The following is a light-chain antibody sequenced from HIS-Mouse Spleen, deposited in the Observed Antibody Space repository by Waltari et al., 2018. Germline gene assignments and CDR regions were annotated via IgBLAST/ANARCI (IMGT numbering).Light chain of an antibody. Sequence: SYELTQPPSVSVSPGQTARITCSGDSLQKKYAYWYQHKSVQAPVLVIYEDSKRPPGIPERFSGSSSGTMATLTISGAQVEDEADYYCYSTDSSGNHRVFGGGTKLTVL. CDR2: EDS. CDR1: SLQKKY. CDR3: YSTDSSGNHRV. J-gene: IGLJ2*01. V-gene: IGLV3-10*01.